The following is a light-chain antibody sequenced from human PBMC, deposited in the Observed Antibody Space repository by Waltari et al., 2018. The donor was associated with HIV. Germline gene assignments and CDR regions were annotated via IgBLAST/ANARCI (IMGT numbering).Light chain of an antibody. V-gene: IGKV1-9*01. CDR2: TAS. CDR1: QGISSY. J-gene: IGKJ3*01. Sequence: DSQLTQFPSFLSAPVGANVTITCRASQGISSYLAWYQQKPGKAPKLLIYTASILQSGVPSRFSGSGSGTEFTLTISSLQPEDFATYYCQRLNSYRFTFGPGTKVDIK. CDR3: QRLNSYRFT.